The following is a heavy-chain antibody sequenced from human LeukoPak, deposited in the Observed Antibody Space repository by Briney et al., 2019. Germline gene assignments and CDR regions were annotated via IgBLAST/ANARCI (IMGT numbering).Heavy chain of an antibody. CDR2: IDPTDSYT. Sequence: GESLKISCKGSGYSFTNYRISWVRQMPGKGLEWIGRIDPTDSYTNYSPSFQGHVTISADRSISTAYLQWRSLKASDTAMYYCARQLDYYDKRDYWGQGTLVTVAS. D-gene: IGHD3-22*01. CDR1: GYSFTNYR. J-gene: IGHJ4*02. CDR3: ARQLDYYDKRDY. V-gene: IGHV5-10-1*01.